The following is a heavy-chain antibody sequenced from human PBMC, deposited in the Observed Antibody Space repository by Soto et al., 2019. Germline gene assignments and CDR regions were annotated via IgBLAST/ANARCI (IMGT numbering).Heavy chain of an antibody. CDR1: GFTFNNYW. V-gene: IGHV3-74*01. CDR2: IKSDGSDT. J-gene: IGHJ6*03. D-gene: IGHD6-19*01. CDR3: ARGGASQWLAYYYYYYMDV. Sequence: PGGSLRLSCAASGFTFNNYWMHWVRQAPGKGLVWVSRIKSDGSDTAYADSVKGRFTISRDNAENILYLQMNSLRAEDTAVYYCARGGASQWLAYYYYYYMDVWGKGTTVTVSS.